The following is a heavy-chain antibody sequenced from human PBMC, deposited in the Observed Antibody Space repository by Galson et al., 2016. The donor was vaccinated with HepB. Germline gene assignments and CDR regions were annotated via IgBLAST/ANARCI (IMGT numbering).Heavy chain of an antibody. CDR3: ARGSPRRDGYSAQRGSDI. J-gene: IGHJ3*02. D-gene: IGHD5-24*01. CDR2: IYYSGST. CDR1: GGSISSYC. Sequence: SETLSLTCTVAGGSISSYCWSWIRQPPGKGLEWIGYIYYSGSTNYNPSLKSRVTISLDTSKNQFSLKMNSVTAADTAVYYCARGSPRRDGYSAQRGSDIWGQGTMVTVSS. V-gene: IGHV4-59*01.